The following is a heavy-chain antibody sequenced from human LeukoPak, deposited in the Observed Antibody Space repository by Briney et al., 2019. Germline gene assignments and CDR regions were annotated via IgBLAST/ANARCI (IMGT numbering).Heavy chain of an antibody. J-gene: IGHJ4*02. D-gene: IGHD2-2*01. V-gene: IGHV3-74*01. CDR2: IKNDGSSM. CDR1: GFIFTDYW. Sequence: GGSLRLSCAASGFIFTDYWLHWVRQAPGKGLVPASRIKNDGSSMTYADSVKGRFTISRDDAKGTLYLQMSSLRADDTAIYYCVRRSACSSPSCPFDYWGQGTLVTVSS. CDR3: VRRSACSSPSCPFDY.